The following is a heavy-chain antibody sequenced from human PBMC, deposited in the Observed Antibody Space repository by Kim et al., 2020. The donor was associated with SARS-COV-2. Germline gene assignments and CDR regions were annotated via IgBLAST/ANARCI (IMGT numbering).Heavy chain of an antibody. CDR1: GFTFSDYY. J-gene: IGHJ6*02. Sequence: GGSLRLSFAASGFTFSDYYMSWIRQAPGKGLEWVSYISSSSSYTNYADSVKGRFTISRDNAKNSLYLQMNSLRAEDTAVYYCARDHSTYYYDSSGYYRALTPEYYYYGMDVWGQGTTVTVSS. V-gene: IGHV3-11*05. CDR2: ISSSSSYT. CDR3: ARDHSTYYYDSSGYYRALTPEYYYYGMDV. D-gene: IGHD3-22*01.